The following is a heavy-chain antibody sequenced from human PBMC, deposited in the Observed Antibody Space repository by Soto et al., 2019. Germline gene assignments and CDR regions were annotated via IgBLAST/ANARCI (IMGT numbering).Heavy chain of an antibody. D-gene: IGHD6-6*01. V-gene: IGHV4-34*01. CDR1: GGSFSGYY. Sequence: SETLSLTCAVYGGSFSGYYWSWIRQPPGKGLEWIGEINHSGSTNYNPSLKSRVTISVDTSKNQFSLKLSSVTAPETSVYYCASHTHNPVAPLFWFEPWGQGILVT. CDR2: INHSGST. J-gene: IGHJ5*02. CDR3: ASHTHNPVAPLFWFEP.